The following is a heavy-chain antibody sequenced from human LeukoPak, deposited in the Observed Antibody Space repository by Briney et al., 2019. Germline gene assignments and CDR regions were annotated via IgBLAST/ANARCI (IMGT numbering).Heavy chain of an antibody. CDR2: ISSSSSYI. CDR1: GFTFSSYS. CDR3: ARERMRLFGDH. Sequence: KPGGSLRLSCAASGFTFSSYSMNWVRQAPGKGLEWVSSISSSSSYIYYADSVKGRFTISRDNAKNSVYLQMNSLRAEDTAVYYCARERMRLFGDHWGQGTLVTVSS. D-gene: IGHD3-3*01. V-gene: IGHV3-21*01. J-gene: IGHJ4*02.